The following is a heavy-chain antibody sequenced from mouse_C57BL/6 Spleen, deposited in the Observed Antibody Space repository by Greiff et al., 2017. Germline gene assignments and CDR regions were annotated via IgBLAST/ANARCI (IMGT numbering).Heavy chain of an antibody. J-gene: IGHJ2*01. D-gene: IGHD1-1*01. CDR1: GYTFTSYT. Sequence: QVQLKESGAELARPGASVKMSCKASGYTFTSYTMHWVKQRPGQGLEWIGYINPSSGYTKYNQKFKDKATLTADKSSSTAYMQLSSLTSEDSAVYYCASSGGPMRTTVVATDYWGQGTTLTVSS. CDR2: INPSSGYT. V-gene: IGHV1-4*01. CDR3: ASSGGPMRTTVVATDY.